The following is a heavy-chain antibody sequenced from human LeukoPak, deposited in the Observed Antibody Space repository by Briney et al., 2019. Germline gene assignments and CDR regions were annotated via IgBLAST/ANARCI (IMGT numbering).Heavy chain of an antibody. CDR2: ISRSGSDM. D-gene: IGHD6-13*01. CDR3: ARDVEWGSSWELDY. Sequence: GGSLRLSCAASGFTFSDYYMSWIRQAPGKGLEWVSYISRSGSDMFYADSVKGRFTISRDQAKNSLYLQMNRLTVEDTAVYYCARDVEWGSSWELDYWGQGSLVTVSS. CDR1: GFTFSDYY. V-gene: IGHV3-11*04. J-gene: IGHJ4*02.